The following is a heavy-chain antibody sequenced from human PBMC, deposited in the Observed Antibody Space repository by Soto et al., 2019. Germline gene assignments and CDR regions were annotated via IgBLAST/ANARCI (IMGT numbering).Heavy chain of an antibody. CDR2: IRSKANSYAT. J-gene: IGHJ6*02. CDR3: TSSGWYRYYYYYGTDV. Sequence: PEGSLRLSCAASGFTFSGSAMQWVRQASGKGLEWVGRIRSKANSYATAYAASVKGRFTISRDDSKNTAYLQMNSLKTEDTAVYYCTSSGWYRYYYYYGTDVWGQGTTVTVSS. D-gene: IGHD6-19*01. V-gene: IGHV3-73*01. CDR1: GFTFSGSA.